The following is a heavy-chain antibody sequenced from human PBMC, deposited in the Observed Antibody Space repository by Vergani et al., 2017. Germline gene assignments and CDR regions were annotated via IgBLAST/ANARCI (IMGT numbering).Heavy chain of an antibody. V-gene: IGHV3-73*01. D-gene: IGHD6-13*01. CDR2: IRSKANSYAT. J-gene: IGHJ6*02. CDR1: GFTFSGSA. Sequence: EVQLVESGGGLVQPGGSLKLSCAASGFTFSGSAMHWVRQASGKGLEWVGRIRSKANSYATVYAASVKGRFTISRDDSENTAYLQMNSLKTEDTAVYYCTSNIAAYLTYSYYDGMDVWGQGTTVTVAS. CDR3: TSNIAAYLTYSYYDGMDV.